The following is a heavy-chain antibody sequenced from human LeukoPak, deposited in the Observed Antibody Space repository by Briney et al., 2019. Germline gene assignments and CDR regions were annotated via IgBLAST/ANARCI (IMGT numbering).Heavy chain of an antibody. D-gene: IGHD3-22*01. V-gene: IGHV3-7*01. CDR2: IKEDGSEK. J-gene: IGHJ4*02. CDR3: AVMSNYYDSSAYYPFHY. CDR1: GFTFSSYW. Sequence: QPGGSLRLSCAASGFTFSSYWMSWVRQAPGKGPEWVANIKEDGSEKNSVGSVKGRFTISRDNAKSSLYLQMDSLRAEGTAVYYCAVMSNYYDSSAYYPFHYWGQGTLVTVSS.